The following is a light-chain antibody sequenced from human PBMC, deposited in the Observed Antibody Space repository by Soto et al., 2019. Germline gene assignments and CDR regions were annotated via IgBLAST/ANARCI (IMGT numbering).Light chain of an antibody. Sequence: DIQMTQSPSTLSASVGDRVTITCRASQSISSWLAWYQQKPGKAPKLLIYKATSLESGVTSRFSGSGSGTEFTLNISSLQPDDFATYYCQQYNSYSWTFGQGTKVEIK. V-gene: IGKV1-5*03. CDR1: QSISSW. CDR2: KAT. J-gene: IGKJ1*01. CDR3: QQYNSYSWT.